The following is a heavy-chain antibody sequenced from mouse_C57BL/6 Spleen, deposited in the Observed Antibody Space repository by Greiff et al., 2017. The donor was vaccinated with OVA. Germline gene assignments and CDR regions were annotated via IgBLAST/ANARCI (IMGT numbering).Heavy chain of an antibody. CDR3: AREGYYYGSTRYWYFDV. J-gene: IGHJ1*03. Sequence: QVQLQQSGAELVKPGASVKISCKASGYAFSSYWMNWVKQRPGKGLEWIGQIYPGDGDTNYNGKFKGKATLTADKSSSTAYMQLSSLTSEDSAVYFCAREGYYYGSTRYWYFDVWGTGTTVTVSS. D-gene: IGHD1-1*01. CDR2: IYPGDGDT. V-gene: IGHV1-80*01. CDR1: GYAFSSYW.